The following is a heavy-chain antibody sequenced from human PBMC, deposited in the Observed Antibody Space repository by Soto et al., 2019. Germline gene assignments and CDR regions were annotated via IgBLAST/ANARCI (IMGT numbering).Heavy chain of an antibody. J-gene: IGHJ3*02. CDR1: GHSFSSYW. D-gene: IGHD4-17*01. V-gene: IGHV5-51*03. Sequence: EAQLVQSGPEVKKPGDSLKISCEDSGHSFSSYWIAWVRQMPGKGLEWMGIIYPGDSRTTYSPSFQGQVIISADKSISTAYVQWTSLKASDTAMYYCTRDLDYGGASDTVDIWGQGTMVIVSS. CDR3: TRDLDYGGASDTVDI. CDR2: IYPGDSRT.